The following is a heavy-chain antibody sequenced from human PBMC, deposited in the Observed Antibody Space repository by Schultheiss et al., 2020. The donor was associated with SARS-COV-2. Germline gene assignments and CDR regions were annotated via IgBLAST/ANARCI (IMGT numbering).Heavy chain of an antibody. CDR2: INPNSGGT. J-gene: IGHJ4*02. CDR3: ARELYDYGDYAFDY. V-gene: IGHV1-2*04. D-gene: IGHD4-17*01. Sequence: ASVKVSCKASGYTFTGYYMHWVRQAPGQGLEWMGWINPNSGGTNYAQKFQGWVTMTRDTSISTAYMELSRLRSDDTAVYYCARELYDYGDYAFDYWGQGTLVTVSS. CDR1: GYTFTGYY.